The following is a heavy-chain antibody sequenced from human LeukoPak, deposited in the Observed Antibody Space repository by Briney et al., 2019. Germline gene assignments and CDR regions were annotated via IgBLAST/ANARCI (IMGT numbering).Heavy chain of an antibody. D-gene: IGHD3-16*02. CDR2: IIPIFGTA. CDR1: GGSVSSYA. V-gene: IGHV1-69*13. J-gene: IGHJ5*02. CDR3: AREDYRWFDP. Sequence: ASVRVSCKASGGSVSSYAIRWVRQAPGQWLEWMGGIIPIFGTANYAQKFQGRVTITADESTSTAYMELSGLRSEDTAVYYCAREDYRWFDPWGQGTLVTVSS.